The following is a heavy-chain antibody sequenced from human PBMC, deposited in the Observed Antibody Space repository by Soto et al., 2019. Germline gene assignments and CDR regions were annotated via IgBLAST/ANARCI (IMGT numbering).Heavy chain of an antibody. J-gene: IGHJ4*02. CDR3: ARLCNYYDSGGFYMGGLDY. CDR1: GGSISSDDYF. D-gene: IGHD3-22*01. CDR2: IYYRGTT. Sequence: QVQLQESGPGLVNPSQTLSLTCTVSGGSISSDDYFWSWIRQHPGKGLEWIGYIYYRGTTYYNPSLKSRASISVDTSKNQFSLKLNSVTAADTAVYYCARLCNYYDSGGFYMGGLDYWGQGTLVTVSS. V-gene: IGHV4-31*03.